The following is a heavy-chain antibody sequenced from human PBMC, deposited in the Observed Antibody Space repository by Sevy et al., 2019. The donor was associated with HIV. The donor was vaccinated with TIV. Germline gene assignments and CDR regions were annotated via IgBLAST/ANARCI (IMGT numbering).Heavy chain of an antibody. CDR1: GFTFSSYS. D-gene: IGHD2-2*01. CDR2: ISSSSSYI. V-gene: IGHV3-21*01. J-gene: IGHJ6*02. CDR3: ARMGYCSSTSCYQLSYGMDV. Sequence: GGSLRLSCAASGFTFSSYSMNWVRQAPGKGLEWVSSISSSSSYIYYADSVKGRFTISRDNAKNSLYLQMNSLRAEDTAVYYCARMGYCSSTSCYQLSYGMDVWGQGITVTVSS.